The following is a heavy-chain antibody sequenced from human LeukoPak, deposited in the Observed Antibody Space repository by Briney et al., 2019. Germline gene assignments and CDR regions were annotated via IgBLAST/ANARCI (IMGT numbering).Heavy chain of an antibody. CDR1: GYTFTSYG. CDR3: ARDHLGAMVRGVMGYYGMDV. Sequence: ASVKVSCKASGYTFTSYGISWVRQAPGQGLEWMGWISAYNGNTNYAQKLQGRVTMTTDTSTSTAYMELRSLRSDDTAVYYCARDHLGAMVRGVMGYYGMDVWGQGITVTVSS. CDR2: ISAYNGNT. D-gene: IGHD3-10*01. J-gene: IGHJ6*02. V-gene: IGHV1-18*01.